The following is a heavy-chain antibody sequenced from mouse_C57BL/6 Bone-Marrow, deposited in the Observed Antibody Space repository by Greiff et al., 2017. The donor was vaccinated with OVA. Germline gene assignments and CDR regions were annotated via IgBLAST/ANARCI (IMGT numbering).Heavy chain of an antibody. J-gene: IGHJ2*01. CDR2: IDPNSGGT. Sequence: QVQLQQPGAELVKPGASVKLSCKASGYTFTSYWMHWVKQRPGRGLEWIGRIDPNSGGTKYNEKFKSKATLTVDKSSSTAYMQISSLTTEDSAVSYVAKSVITAGFDYWGQGTTLTVSS. CDR1: GYTFTSYW. V-gene: IGHV1-72*01. D-gene: IGHD1-1*01. CDR3: AKSVITAGFDY.